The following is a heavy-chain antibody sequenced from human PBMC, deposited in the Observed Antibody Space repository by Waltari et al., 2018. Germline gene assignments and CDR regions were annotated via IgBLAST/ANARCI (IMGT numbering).Heavy chain of an antibody. CDR3: SWGATQYFDC. D-gene: IGHD3-16*01. Sequence: EVQLVESGGDLVKPGGSLRLACAASGLTLTNAWMNWVRQAPGKGLEWVGLIRSKSAGGTTDYTSPVKGRFTISRDDSKNTVYLQMNSLKIEDTAMYYCSWGATQYFDCWGQGTLVTVSS. CDR1: GLTLTNAW. V-gene: IGHV3-15*07. CDR2: IRSKSAGGTT. J-gene: IGHJ4*02.